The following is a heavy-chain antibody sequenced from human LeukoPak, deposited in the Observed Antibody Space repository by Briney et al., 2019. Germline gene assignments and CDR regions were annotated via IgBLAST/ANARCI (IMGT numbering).Heavy chain of an antibody. CDR1: GYTFTGYY. D-gene: IGHD3-10*01. CDR3: ARASDGSGTTYYFDY. Sequence: GASVKVSCKASGYTFTGYYMHWVRQAPGQGLEWMRWINPNSGGTNYAQKFQGRVTMTRDTSISTAYMELSRLRSDDTAVYYCARASDGSGTTYYFDYWGQGTLVTVSS. V-gene: IGHV1-2*02. CDR2: INPNSGGT. J-gene: IGHJ4*02.